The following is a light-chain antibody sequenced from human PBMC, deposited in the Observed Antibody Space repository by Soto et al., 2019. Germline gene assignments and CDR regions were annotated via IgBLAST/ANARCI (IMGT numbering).Light chain of an antibody. CDR1: SSNIGNNY. CDR2: DNN. Sequence: QSVLTQPPSVSAAPGQKVTISCSGSSSNIGNNYVSWYQQLPGTAPKLLIYDNNKRPSGIPDRFSGSKSGTSATLGITGLQTGDEADYYCGTWDSSLSAGRYVFGNGTKVTVL. V-gene: IGLV1-51*01. J-gene: IGLJ1*01. CDR3: GTWDSSLSAGRYV.